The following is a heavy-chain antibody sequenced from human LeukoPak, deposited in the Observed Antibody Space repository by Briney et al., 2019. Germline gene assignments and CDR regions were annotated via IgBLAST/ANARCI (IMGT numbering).Heavy chain of an antibody. J-gene: IGHJ5*02. Sequence: GESLRLSCAASGFIFRNLGMSWIRQAPGKGLEWVSHISDVVAHTWYADSVKGRFIISRDNSNNRAFLQMNSLRPEDTALYYCAKDNYGGVYASWGQGTLVTVSS. V-gene: IGHV3-23*01. CDR3: AKDNYGGVYAS. D-gene: IGHD3-16*01. CDR2: ISDVVAHT. CDR1: GFIFRNLG.